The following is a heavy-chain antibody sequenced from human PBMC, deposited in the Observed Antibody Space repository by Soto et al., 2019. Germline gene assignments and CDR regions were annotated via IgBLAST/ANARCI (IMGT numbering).Heavy chain of an antibody. J-gene: IGHJ5*02. CDR2: IYTSGST. V-gene: IGHV4-4*07. Sequence: ASETLSLTCSVSGGSISSYYWSWIRQPAGKGLEWIGRIYTSGSTNYNPSLKSRVTMSVDTSKNQFSLKLSSVTAADTAVYYCARGRAGNWNYDWFDPWGQGTLVTVSS. CDR3: ARGRAGNWNYDWFDP. CDR1: GGSISSYY. D-gene: IGHD1-7*01.